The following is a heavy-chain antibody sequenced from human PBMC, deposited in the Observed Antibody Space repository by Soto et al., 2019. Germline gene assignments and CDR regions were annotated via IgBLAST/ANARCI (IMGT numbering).Heavy chain of an antibody. CDR3: AKVKKKSTTPSAVDFDS. CDR1: GFTFDEYS. Sequence: EVQLVESGGAVVQPGGSLRLSCVVSGFTFDEYSMYWVRQPPGKGLEWISLLTWDGGTTYYADSVKGRFTISRDSGKSSLFQKMDSLRTEDTALYYCAKVKKKSTTPSAVDFDSGGQGTLVPVPS. J-gene: IGHJ4*02. CDR2: LTWDGGTT. V-gene: IGHV3-43*01.